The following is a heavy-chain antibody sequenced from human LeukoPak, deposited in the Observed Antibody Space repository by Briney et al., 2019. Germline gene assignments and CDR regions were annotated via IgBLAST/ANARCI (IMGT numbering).Heavy chain of an antibody. CDR2: ISGSGGRT. V-gene: IGHV3-23*01. CDR1: GFTFSSYA. Sequence: PGGSLRLSCAASGFTFSSYAMSWVRQAPGKGLEWVSAISGSGGRTYYADSVKGRFTISRDNSKNTLYLQMNSLRAEDTAVYYCARVGYCSSTSCLSGGMDVWGQGTTVTVSS. CDR3: ARVGYCSSTSCLSGGMDV. J-gene: IGHJ6*02. D-gene: IGHD2-2*01.